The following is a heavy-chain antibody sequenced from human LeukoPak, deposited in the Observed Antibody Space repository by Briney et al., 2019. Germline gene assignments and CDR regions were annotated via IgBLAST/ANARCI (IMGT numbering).Heavy chain of an antibody. Sequence: GGSLRLSCSASGFTFSTYAMTWVRQAPGKGLEWVSALSASGGTTYYADSVKGRFTISRDNSKNTLFLQMNSLRAEDTAVYYCAKSNSFDYWGQGTLVTVSS. CDR2: LSASGGTT. CDR1: GFTFSTYA. V-gene: IGHV3-23*01. J-gene: IGHJ4*02. CDR3: AKSNSFDY.